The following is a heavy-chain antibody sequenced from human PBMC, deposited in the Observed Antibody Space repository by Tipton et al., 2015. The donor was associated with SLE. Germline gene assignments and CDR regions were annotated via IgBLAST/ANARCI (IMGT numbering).Heavy chain of an antibody. CDR2: FHYSGST. V-gene: IGHV4-59*08. CDR1: GGSISGYY. D-gene: IGHD1/OR15-1a*01. J-gene: IGHJ4*02. CDR3: ARVGGTLASTFDY. Sequence: TLSLTCTVSGGSISGYYWSWIRQPPGKGLEWIGYFHYSGSTNYSPSLKSRVTISVDISKNQFSLMLNSATAADTAMYYCARVGGTLASTFDYWGQGARVTVSS.